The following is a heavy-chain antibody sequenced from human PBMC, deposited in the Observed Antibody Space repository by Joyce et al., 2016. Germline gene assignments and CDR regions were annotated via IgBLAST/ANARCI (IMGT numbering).Heavy chain of an antibody. CDR1: GYSISSTYY. V-gene: IGHV4-38-2*02. J-gene: IGHJ5*02. CDR3: ARDEGGGWFGP. CDR2: ISQTGGM. Sequence: QVQLQESGPGLVKPSETLSLTCTVSGYSISSTYYWGWVRQPPGKGLEWIGTISQTGGMYYNPSLKSRVTMAVDTSKNQFALNLTSVTAADMAVYYCARDEGGGWFGPWGQGTLVTVSS.